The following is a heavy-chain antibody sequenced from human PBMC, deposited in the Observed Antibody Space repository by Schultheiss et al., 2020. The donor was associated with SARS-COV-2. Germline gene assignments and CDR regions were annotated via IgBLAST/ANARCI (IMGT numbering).Heavy chain of an antibody. J-gene: IGHJ6*02. D-gene: IGHD2-15*01. CDR1: GLTFSTYG. CDR2: ISYDGSKI. CDR3: ARSGRNCSGPV. Sequence: GGSLRLSCAASGLTFSTYGMHWVRQAPGKGLEWVAVISYDGSKIYYADSVKGRFTISRDNAKNTLFLQMNRLRLEDTAVYYCARSGRNCSGPVWGQGTTVTVSS. V-gene: IGHV3-30*03.